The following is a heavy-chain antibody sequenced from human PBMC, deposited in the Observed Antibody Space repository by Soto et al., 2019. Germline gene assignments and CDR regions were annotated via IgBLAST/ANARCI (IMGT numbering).Heavy chain of an antibody. CDR2: IIPIFGTA. V-gene: IGHV1-69*01. Sequence: QVQLVQSGAEVKKPGSSVKVSCKASGGTFSSYAISWVRQAPGQGLEWMGGIIPIFGTANYAQKFQGRVTITADEATSTAYMELSSLRSEDTAVYYCARDSEGYWSRTSCANWFDPWGQGTLVTVSS. J-gene: IGHJ5*02. D-gene: IGHD2-2*01. CDR3: ARDSEGYWSRTSCANWFDP. CDR1: GGTFSSYA.